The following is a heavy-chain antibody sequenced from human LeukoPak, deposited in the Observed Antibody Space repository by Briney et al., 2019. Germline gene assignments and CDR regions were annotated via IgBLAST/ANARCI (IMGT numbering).Heavy chain of an antibody. CDR2: ISAYNGNT. V-gene: IGHV1-18*01. CDR3: AREGYCNSTSCDKPFDC. J-gene: IGHJ4*02. Sequence: ASVKVSCKASGYSFNSYGISWVRQAPGQGLEWMGWISAYNGNTNYAQKFQDGVTMTTDTSTSTAYMELRSLRSDDTAVYYCAREGYCNSTSCDKPFDCWGPGALVTVSS. CDR1: GYSFNSYG. D-gene: IGHD2-2*01.